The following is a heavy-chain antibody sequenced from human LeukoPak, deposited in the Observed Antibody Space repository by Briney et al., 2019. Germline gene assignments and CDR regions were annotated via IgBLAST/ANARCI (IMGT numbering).Heavy chain of an antibody. D-gene: IGHD4-23*01. V-gene: IGHV4-34*01. J-gene: IGHJ6*03. CDR3: ARNSSPYYYYYYMDV. CDR1: GGSFSGYY. Sequence: SETLSLTCAVCGGSFSGYYWSWIRQPPGKGLEWIGEINHSGSTNYNPSLKSRVTISVDTSKNQFSLKLSSVTAADTAVYYCARNSSPYYYYYYMDVWGKGTTVTVSS. CDR2: INHSGST.